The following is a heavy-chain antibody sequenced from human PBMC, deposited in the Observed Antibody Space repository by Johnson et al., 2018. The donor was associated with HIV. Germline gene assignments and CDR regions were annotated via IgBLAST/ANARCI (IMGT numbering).Heavy chain of an antibody. CDR2: IKWDGGST. CDR3: VRGRASWELYDAFEI. CDR1: GFIFDDYC. J-gene: IGHJ3*02. Sequence: VQLVESGGGVVRPGGSLRFSCAASGFIFDDYCMNWVRQAPGKGLEWVSGIKWDGGSTGYADSVQGRFTISRDNAKNCLYLQMNSIRVEDTSLYYCVRGRASWELYDAFEIWGQGTMVIVSS. D-gene: IGHD1-26*01. V-gene: IGHV3-20*04.